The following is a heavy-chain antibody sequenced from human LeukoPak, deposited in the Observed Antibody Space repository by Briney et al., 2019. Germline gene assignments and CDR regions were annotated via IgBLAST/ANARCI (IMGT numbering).Heavy chain of an antibody. CDR1: GFTFSTYA. J-gene: IGHJ4*02. Sequence: GGSLRLSCTASGFTFSTYAMHWVRQAPGKGLEYVSAINNNGGSTFYVNSVKGRFTISRDNSRNTLYLQMGSLRPEDMAVYYCAGRGWDLSYFDYWGQGTLVTVSS. D-gene: IGHD1-26*01. V-gene: IGHV3-64*01. CDR2: INNNGGST. CDR3: AGRGWDLSYFDY.